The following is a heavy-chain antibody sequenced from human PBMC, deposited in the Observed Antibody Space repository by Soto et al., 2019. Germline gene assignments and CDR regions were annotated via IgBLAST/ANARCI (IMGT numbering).Heavy chain of an antibody. D-gene: IGHD3-10*01. J-gene: IGHJ4*02. CDR3: ATLPTYYYGSGRIEWYYFDY. CDR2: IDPSDSYT. Sequence: EVQLVQSGAEVKKPGESLRISCKGSGYSFTSYWISWVRQMPGKGLEWMGRIDPSDSYTNYSPSFQGHVTISADKSISTAYLQWSRRKASDTAMYYCATLPTYYYGSGRIEWYYFDYWRQGTLVTVSS. CDR1: GYSFTSYW. V-gene: IGHV5-10-1*01.